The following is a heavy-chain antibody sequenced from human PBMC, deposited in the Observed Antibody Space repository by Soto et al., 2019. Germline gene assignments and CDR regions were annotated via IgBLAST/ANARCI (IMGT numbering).Heavy chain of an antibody. V-gene: IGHV3-23*01. CDR3: AKDGRSDPSRGTSCYDY. J-gene: IGHJ4*02. CDR1: GFTFSNYA. CDR2: ISSSGGST. D-gene: IGHD2-2*01. Sequence: GSLRLSCAASGFTFSNYAMNWVRQAPGKGLEWVSTISSSGGSTYSADSVKGRFTISRDNSKNTLYLQMNSLRAEDTAVYYCAKDGRSDPSRGTSCYDYWGQGTLVTVSS.